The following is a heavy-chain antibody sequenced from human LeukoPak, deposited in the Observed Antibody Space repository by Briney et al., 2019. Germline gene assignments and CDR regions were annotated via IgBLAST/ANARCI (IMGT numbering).Heavy chain of an antibody. CDR3: ARTYNPDY. D-gene: IGHD1-14*01. CDR1: GFTFSSTG. CDR2: IRYDGNNK. Sequence: GGSLRLSCTASGFTFSSTGVHWVRKAPGKGLEWVSYIRYDGNNKYYGDSVKGRLTVSRDNSKNTLYPQMNSLRVEDTAVYYCARTYNPDYWGQGTLVTVSS. J-gene: IGHJ4*02. V-gene: IGHV3-30*02.